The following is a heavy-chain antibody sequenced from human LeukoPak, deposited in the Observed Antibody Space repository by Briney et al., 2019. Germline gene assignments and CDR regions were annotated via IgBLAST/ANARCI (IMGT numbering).Heavy chain of an antibody. Sequence: SETLSLTCTVSAAPITSYYWSWIRQPPGKGLEWIGYIYYSGSTNYNPSLKSRVAISVDTSKNQVSLRLSSVTPAATAVYYCGRGGPIVGASPQDAFDIWGQGTVVTVS. CDR3: GRGGPIVGASPQDAFDI. CDR2: IYYSGST. CDR1: AAPITSYY. D-gene: IGHD1-26*01. V-gene: IGHV4-59*12. J-gene: IGHJ3*02.